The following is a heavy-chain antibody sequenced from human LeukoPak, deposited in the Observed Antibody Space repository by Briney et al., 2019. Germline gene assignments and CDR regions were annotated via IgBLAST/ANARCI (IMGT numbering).Heavy chain of an antibody. V-gene: IGHV1-2*02. CDR2: INPNSGGA. D-gene: IGHD6-6*01. J-gene: IGHJ3*02. CDR3: ARVVAARPRAFDI. CDR1: GYTFTGYY. Sequence: ASVKVSCKASGYTFTGYYMHWVRQAPGQGLEWMGWINPNSGGANYAQKFQGRVTMTRDTSISTAYMELSRLRSDDTAVYYCARVVAARPRAFDIWGQGTMVTVSS.